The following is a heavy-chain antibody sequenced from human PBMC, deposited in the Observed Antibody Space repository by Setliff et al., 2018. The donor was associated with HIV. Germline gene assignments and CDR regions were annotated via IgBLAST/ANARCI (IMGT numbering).Heavy chain of an antibody. CDR1: GFTFSSYA. V-gene: IGHV3-23*01. CDR3: AKGYTYFDY. Sequence: GESLTISCAASGFTFSSYAMSWVRQAPGKGLEWVSAISGSGGSAYYADSVKGRFTISRDKSKNTLYLQVNSLRAADTAVYYCAKGYTYFDYWGQGTPVTVSS. J-gene: IGHJ4*02. D-gene: IGHD1-1*01. CDR2: ISGSGGSA.